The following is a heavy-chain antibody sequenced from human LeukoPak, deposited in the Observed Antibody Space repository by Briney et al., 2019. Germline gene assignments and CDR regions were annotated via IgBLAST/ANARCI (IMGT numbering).Heavy chain of an antibody. V-gene: IGHV1-46*01. CDR2: INPSGGST. CDR3: ARWMEVIGYCSGGSCPDRNWFDP. CDR1: GYTFTSYY. J-gene: IGHJ5*02. D-gene: IGHD2-15*01. Sequence: ASVKVSCKASGYTFTSYYMHWVRQAPGQGLEWMGIINPSGGSTSYAQKFQGRVTMTRDMSTSTVYMELSSLRSEDTAVYYCARWMEVIGYCSGGSCPDRNWFDPWGQGTLVTVSS.